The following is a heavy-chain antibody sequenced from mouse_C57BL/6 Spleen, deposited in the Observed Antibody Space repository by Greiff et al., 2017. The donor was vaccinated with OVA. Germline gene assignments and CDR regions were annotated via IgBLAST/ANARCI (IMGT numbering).Heavy chain of an antibody. J-gene: IGHJ2*01. V-gene: IGHV1-39*01. CDR1: GYSFTDYN. D-gene: IGHD1-1*01. CDR3: ARARVITTVVDSYYFDY. CDR2: INPNYGTT. Sequence: VQLQQSGPELVKPGASVKISCKASGYSFTDYNMNWVKQSNGKSLEWIGVINPNYGTTSYNQKFKGKATLTVDQSSSTAYMQLNSLTSEDSAVYYCARARVITTVVDSYYFDYWGKGTTLTVSS.